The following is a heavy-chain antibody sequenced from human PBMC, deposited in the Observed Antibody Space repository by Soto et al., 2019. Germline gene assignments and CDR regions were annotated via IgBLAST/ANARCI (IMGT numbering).Heavy chain of an antibody. D-gene: IGHD3-3*01. CDR2: IGGSGDRR. J-gene: IGHJ4*02. Sequence: GGSLRLSCAASGFIFSSYPMSWVRKAPGKGLEWVSGIGGSGDRRYYAEPVKGRFTISRDNSRNTLYLQMNSLSAEDTAVYYCAKIPLEWLLSPRDPLAYWGQGTLVTVSS. CDR3: AKIPLEWLLSPRDPLAY. V-gene: IGHV3-23*01. CDR1: GFIFSSYP.